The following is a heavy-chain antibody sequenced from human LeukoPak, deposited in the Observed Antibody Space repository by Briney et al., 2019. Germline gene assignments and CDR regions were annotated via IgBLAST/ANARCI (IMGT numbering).Heavy chain of an antibody. CDR3: AREIVGEGNFDY. CDR1: GFTFTSYG. J-gene: IGHJ4*02. D-gene: IGHD2-15*01. CDR2: IWHDGSYE. V-gene: IGHV3-33*01. Sequence: GASLRLSCTASGFTFTSYGFHCVRQAPGRGMEWVASIWHDGSYEFHADSVKGRFTISRDNSKNTLFLQMNSLRAEDTAFYYCAREIVGEGNFDYWGQGTLVTVSS.